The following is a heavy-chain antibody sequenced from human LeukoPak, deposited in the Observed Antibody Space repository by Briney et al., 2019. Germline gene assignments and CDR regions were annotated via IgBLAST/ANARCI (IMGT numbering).Heavy chain of an antibody. CDR3: ARKYCSSTSCSGWFDP. CDR1: GYTFTSYY. D-gene: IGHD2-2*01. CDR2: INPSGGST. J-gene: IGHJ5*02. Sequence: GASVKVSCKASGYTFTSYYMHRVRQAPGQGLEWMGIINPSGGSTSYAQKFQGRVTMTRDTSTSTVYMELSSLRSEDTAVYYCARKYCSSTSCSGWFDPWGQGTLVTVSS. V-gene: IGHV1-46*01.